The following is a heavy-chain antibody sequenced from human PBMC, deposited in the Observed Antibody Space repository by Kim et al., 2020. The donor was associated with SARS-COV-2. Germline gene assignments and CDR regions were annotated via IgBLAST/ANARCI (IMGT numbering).Heavy chain of an antibody. Sequence: GVSLRLSCAASGFSFKDYVLHWVRQAPGKGLEWVALISQNGARKHYAASVKGRFTISRDNSKDTMYLEINNLRMDDKGVYYCARNKEEMATTLRNFAGYWGQGTLVTVTS. CDR2: ISQNGARK. CDR1: GFSFKDYV. CDR3: ARNKEEMATTLRNFAGY. V-gene: IGHV3-30-3*01. D-gene: IGHD1-1*01. J-gene: IGHJ4*02.